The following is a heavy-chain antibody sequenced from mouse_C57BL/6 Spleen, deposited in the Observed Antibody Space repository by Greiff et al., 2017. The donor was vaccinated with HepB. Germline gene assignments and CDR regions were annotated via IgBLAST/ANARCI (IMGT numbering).Heavy chain of an antibody. V-gene: IGHV1-55*01. Sequence: VQLQQPGAELVKPGASVKMSCKASGYTFPSYWITWVKQRPGQGLEWIGDIYPGSGSTNYNEKFKSKATLTVDTSSSTAYMQLSSLTSEDSAVYYCARSGSSGSPWFAYWGQGTLVTVSA. J-gene: IGHJ3*01. D-gene: IGHD3-2*02. CDR3: ARSGSSGSPWFAY. CDR1: GYTFPSYW. CDR2: IYPGSGST.